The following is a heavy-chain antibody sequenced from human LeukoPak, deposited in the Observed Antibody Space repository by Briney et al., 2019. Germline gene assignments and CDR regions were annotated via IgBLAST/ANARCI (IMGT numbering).Heavy chain of an antibody. CDR3: ARIKAAAFYYYYYYGMDV. J-gene: IGHJ6*02. CDR2: INPNSGGT. Sequence: GASVKVSCKASGYTFTGYYMHWVRQAPGQGLEWMGWINPNSGGTNYAQKFQGWVTMTRDTSISTAYMELSRLRSDDTAVYYCARIKAAAFYYYYYYGMDVWGQGTTVTVSS. CDR1: GYTFTGYY. D-gene: IGHD6-13*01. V-gene: IGHV1-2*04.